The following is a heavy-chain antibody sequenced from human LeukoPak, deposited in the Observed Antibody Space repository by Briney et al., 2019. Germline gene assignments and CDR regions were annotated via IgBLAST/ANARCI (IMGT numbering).Heavy chain of an antibody. D-gene: IGHD2-15*01. CDR3: ARVLSVVVVAAPYH. Sequence: PGGSLRLSCAASGFTFSGYGMNWVRQAPGKGLEWVAVISYDGSNKYYADSVKGRFTISRDNSKNTLYLQMNSLRAEDTAVYYCARVLSVVVVAAPYHWGQGTLVTVSS. J-gene: IGHJ4*02. CDR1: GFTFSGYG. V-gene: IGHV3-30*03. CDR2: ISYDGSNK.